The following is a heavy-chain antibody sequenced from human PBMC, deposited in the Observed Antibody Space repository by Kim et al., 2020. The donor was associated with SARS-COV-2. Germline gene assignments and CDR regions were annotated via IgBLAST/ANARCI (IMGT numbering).Heavy chain of an antibody. J-gene: IGHJ4*02. V-gene: IGHV3-11*04. CDR1: GFTFSDYY. D-gene: IGHD3-9*01. Sequence: GGSLRLSCAASGFTFSDYYMTWIRQVSGKGLEWVSYISESGSSLQYIDSVKGRFTISRDNAKNSLDLQMNSLRVEDTAVYYCVKGDWLDNWGQGTVVTVSS. CDR2: ISESGSSL. CDR3: VKGDWLDN.